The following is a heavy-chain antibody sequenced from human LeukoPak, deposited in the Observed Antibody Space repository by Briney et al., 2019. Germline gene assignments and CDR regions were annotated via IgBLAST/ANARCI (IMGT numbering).Heavy chain of an antibody. Sequence: SETLSLTCSVSGGSIRSSDDYWGFVRQTPGKGLEWMGSIYYTGSSHYNPSLKSRVTMSVDTSKSQFSLNLMSVTAADTAVYYCTRDTGTTGEVKFDPWGQGTLVTVSS. CDR3: TRDTGTTGEVKFDP. D-gene: IGHD4-17*01. J-gene: IGHJ5*02. CDR1: GGSIRSSDDY. V-gene: IGHV4-39*07. CDR2: IYYTGSS.